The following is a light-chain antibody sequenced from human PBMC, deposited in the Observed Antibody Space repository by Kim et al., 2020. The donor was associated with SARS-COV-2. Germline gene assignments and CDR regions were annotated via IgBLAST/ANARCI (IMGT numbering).Light chain of an antibody. CDR2: GAS. Sequence: SPGERATLSCRASQSVTNNLAWYQQIPGQAPRLLIYGASTRATGVTARFSGSGSGTEFTLTISSLQSEDFALYYCQQYNDWPPLTFGGGTKVEIK. CDR1: QSVTNN. CDR3: QQYNDWPPLT. J-gene: IGKJ4*01. V-gene: IGKV3-15*01.